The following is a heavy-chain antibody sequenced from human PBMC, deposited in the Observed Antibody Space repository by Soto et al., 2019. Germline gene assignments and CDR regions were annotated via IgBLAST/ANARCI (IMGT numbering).Heavy chain of an antibody. D-gene: IGHD3-10*01. J-gene: IGHJ4*02. CDR3: AKDIALSMVRGVNYYFDY. CDR1: GFTFDDYA. CDR2: ISWNSGSI. V-gene: IGHV3-9*01. Sequence: EVQLVESGGGLVQPGRSLRLSCAASGFTFDDYAMHWVRQAPGKGLEWVSGISWNSGSIGYADSVKGRFTISRDNAKNSLYLQMNSLRAEDTALYYCAKDIALSMVRGVNYYFDYWGQGTLVTVSS.